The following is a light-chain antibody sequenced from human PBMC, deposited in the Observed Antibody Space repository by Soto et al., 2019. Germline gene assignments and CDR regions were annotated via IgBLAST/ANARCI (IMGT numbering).Light chain of an antibody. V-gene: IGKV3D-20*02. CDR3: QQRHMWPIT. Sequence: EIVLTQSPGTLSLSPGDRATLSCRASQSVNSNCLAWYQQKSGQAPRLLIYDAYNRATGIPPRFSGSGSGTDFTLTISSLEPEDSAVYYCQQRHMWPITFGQGTRLEIK. J-gene: IGKJ5*01. CDR1: QSVNSNC. CDR2: DAY.